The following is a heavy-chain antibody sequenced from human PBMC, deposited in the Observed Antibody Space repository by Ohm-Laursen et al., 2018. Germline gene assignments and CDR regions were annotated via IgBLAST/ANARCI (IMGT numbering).Heavy chain of an antibody. CDR2: MNHDGSLI. J-gene: IGHJ4*02. Sequence: SLRLSCAASGFSFSSYIMKWVRQTPGKGLEWVANMNHDGSLINYVDSVKGRFTISRDNAKNAVYLQMDSLRLEDTAVYYCAHDERAGVTSSSWGQGTLVTVSS. V-gene: IGHV3-7*01. CDR3: AHDERAGVTSSS. CDR1: GFSFSSYI. D-gene: IGHD2-21*02.